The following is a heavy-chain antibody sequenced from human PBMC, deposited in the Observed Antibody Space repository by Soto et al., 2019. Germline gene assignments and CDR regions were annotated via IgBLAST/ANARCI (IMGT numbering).Heavy chain of an antibody. V-gene: IGHV5-51*01. Sequence: GESLKISCKGSGYSFTSYWIGWVRQMPGKGLECMGIIYPGDSDTRYSPSFQGQVTISADKSISTAYLQWSSLKASDTAVYYCAYQLLPYYYGMDVWGQGTTVTVSS. J-gene: IGHJ6*02. CDR2: IYPGDSDT. D-gene: IGHD2-2*01. CDR3: AYQLLPYYYGMDV. CDR1: GYSFTSYW.